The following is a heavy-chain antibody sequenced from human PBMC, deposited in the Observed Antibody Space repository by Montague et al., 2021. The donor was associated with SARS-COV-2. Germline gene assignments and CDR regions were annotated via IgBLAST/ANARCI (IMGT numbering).Heavy chain of an antibody. CDR2: VSFNEDNK. CDR1: GFNFDSYA. J-gene: IGHJ4*02. CDR3: ARDRWSIVSAGYLDY. Sequence: SLSLSCAASGFNFDSYAMHWVRQAPGKGLEWVASVSFNEDNKDYADSVKGRFTISRDSFRNTVYLQMESLRPEDTAVYYCARDRWSIVSAGYLDYWGQGALVTVS. D-gene: IGHD5/OR15-5a*01. V-gene: IGHV3-30*04.